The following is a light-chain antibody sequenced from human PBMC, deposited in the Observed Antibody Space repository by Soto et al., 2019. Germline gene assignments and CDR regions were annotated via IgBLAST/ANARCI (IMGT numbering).Light chain of an antibody. CDR2: KAS. CDR3: QQYKSYSQRYT. V-gene: IGKV1-5*03. CDR1: QSISDW. J-gene: IGKJ2*01. Sequence: DIQMTQSPSTLSASVGDRVTITCRASQSISDWLAWYQQKPGKAPKLLIYKASSLESGVPSRFSGSGSGTEFTLTISSLQPDDFATYYCQQYKSYSQRYTFGQGTKLEIK.